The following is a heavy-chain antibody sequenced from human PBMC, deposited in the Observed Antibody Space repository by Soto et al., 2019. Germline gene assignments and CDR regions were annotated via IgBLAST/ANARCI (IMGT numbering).Heavy chain of an antibody. V-gene: IGHV3-23*01. CDR1: GFTFSSYD. Sequence: ESLLLSCAASGFTFSSYDMSWVRQAPGKGLEWVSGVSASGSITSYADSAKGRFTISRDNAKNTMFLQMNSLRAEDTAVYFCAKGDCSGGRCYRGFDYWGQGTLVTVSS. CDR3: AKGDCSGGRCYRGFDY. J-gene: IGHJ4*02. D-gene: IGHD2-15*01. CDR2: VSASGSIT.